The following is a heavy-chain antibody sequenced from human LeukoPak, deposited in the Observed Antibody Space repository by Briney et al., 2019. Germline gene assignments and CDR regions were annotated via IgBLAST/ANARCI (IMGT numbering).Heavy chain of an antibody. CDR3: ARVRDYGDYAPHFDY. J-gene: IGHJ4*02. CDR1: GFTFSSYA. V-gene: IGHV3-30*04. D-gene: IGHD4-17*01. CDR2: ISYDGSNK. Sequence: PGGSLRLSCAASGFTFSSYAMHWVRQAPGKGLEWVAVISYDGSNKYYADSVKGRFTISRDNSKNTLYLQMNSLRAEDTAVYYCARVRDYGDYAPHFDYWGQGTLVTVSS.